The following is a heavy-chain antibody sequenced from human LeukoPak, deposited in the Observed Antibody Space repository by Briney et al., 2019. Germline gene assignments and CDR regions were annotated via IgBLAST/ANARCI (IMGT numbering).Heavy chain of an antibody. CDR3: AKGGGYSYGVFDY. CDR2: MSYDGSNK. J-gene: IGHJ4*02. Sequence: PGRSLRLSCAASGFTFSSYGMHWVRQAPGKGLEWVAVMSYDGSNKYYADSVKGRFTISRDNSKNTLYLQMNSLRAEDTAVYYCAKGGGYSYGVFDYWGQGTLVTVSS. V-gene: IGHV3-30*18. CDR1: GFTFSSYG. D-gene: IGHD5-18*01.